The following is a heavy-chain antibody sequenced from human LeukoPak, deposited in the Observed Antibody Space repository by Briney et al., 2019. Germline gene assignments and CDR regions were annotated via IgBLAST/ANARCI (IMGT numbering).Heavy chain of an antibody. Sequence: GGSLRLSCAASGFTFSSYWMSRVRQAPGKGLEWVANIKQDGSEKYYVDSVKGRFTISRDNAKNSLYLQMNSLRAEDTAVYYCARDLSRIHLWSNPYFDYWGQGTLVTVSS. CDR1: GFTFSSYW. CDR3: ARDLSRIHLWSNPYFDY. D-gene: IGHD5-18*01. V-gene: IGHV3-7*01. J-gene: IGHJ4*02. CDR2: IKQDGSEK.